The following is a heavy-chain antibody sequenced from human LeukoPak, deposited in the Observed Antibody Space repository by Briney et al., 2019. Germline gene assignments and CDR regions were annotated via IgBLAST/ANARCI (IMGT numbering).Heavy chain of an antibody. CDR1: GGSISSYY. CDR3: ARLCSGGSCPEDI. J-gene: IGHJ3*02. CDR2: IYYSGST. D-gene: IGHD2-15*01. V-gene: IGHV4-59*08. Sequence: PSETLSLTCTVSGGSISSYYGSWIRKPPGKGLKGIGYIYYSGSTNYNPSLKSRVTISVDTPKNQFSLKLSSVTAADTAVYYCARLCSGGSCPEDIWGQGTMVTVSS.